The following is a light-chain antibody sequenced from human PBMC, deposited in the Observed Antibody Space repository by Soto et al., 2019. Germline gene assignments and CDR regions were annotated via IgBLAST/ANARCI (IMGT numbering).Light chain of an antibody. J-gene: IGKJ4*01. Sequence: EIVMTQSPATLSVSPGERATLSCRASQSVNIYLAWYQQKPGQAPRLLIFGASSRATGIPAMFSGSGSGTEFNLTISSLQSEDFAVYFCQQYDDWLRLTFGGGTKVEIK. CDR2: GAS. CDR3: QQYDDWLRLT. CDR1: QSVNIY. V-gene: IGKV3D-15*01.